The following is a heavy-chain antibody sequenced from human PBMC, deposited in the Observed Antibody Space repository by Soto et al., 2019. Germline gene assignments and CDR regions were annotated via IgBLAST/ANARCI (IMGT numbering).Heavy chain of an antibody. J-gene: IGHJ6*02. Sequence: EVQLVESGGGLIQPGGSLRLPCAASGFTVSTNYMSWVRQAPGKGLEWVSVIYSGGSTYYADSVKGRFTISRDNSKNTLYLQMNSLRAEDTAVYYCARDRYSGYDYYYFGLDVWGQGTTVTVSS. V-gene: IGHV3-53*01. CDR2: IYSGGST. CDR3: ARDRYSGYDYYYFGLDV. D-gene: IGHD5-12*01. CDR1: GFTVSTNY.